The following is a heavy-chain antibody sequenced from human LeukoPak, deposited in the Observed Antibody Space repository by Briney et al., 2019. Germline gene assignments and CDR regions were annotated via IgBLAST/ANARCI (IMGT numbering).Heavy chain of an antibody. Sequence: GASVKVSCKASGGTFSSYAISWVRQAPGQGLEWMGGIIPIFGTANYAQKFQGRVTITADKSTSTAYMELSSLRSEDTAVYYCARSIVPYYYYMDVWGKGTTVTISS. CDR1: GGTFSSYA. CDR2: IIPIFGTA. D-gene: IGHD2-8*01. CDR3: ARSIVPYYYYMDV. V-gene: IGHV1-69*06. J-gene: IGHJ6*03.